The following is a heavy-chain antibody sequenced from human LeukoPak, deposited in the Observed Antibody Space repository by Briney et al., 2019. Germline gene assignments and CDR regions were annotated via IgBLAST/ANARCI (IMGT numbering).Heavy chain of an antibody. Sequence: GGSLRLSCAASGFTFSGSAMHWVRQASGKGLDWVGRIRSKANSYATAYAASVKGRFTISRDDSKNTAYLQMNSLKTEDTAVYYCTSRHRLEHYYTDVWGKGTTVTVSS. J-gene: IGHJ6*03. CDR2: IRSKANSYAT. V-gene: IGHV3-73*01. CDR3: TSRHRLEHYYTDV. CDR1: GFTFSGSA. D-gene: IGHD1-1*01.